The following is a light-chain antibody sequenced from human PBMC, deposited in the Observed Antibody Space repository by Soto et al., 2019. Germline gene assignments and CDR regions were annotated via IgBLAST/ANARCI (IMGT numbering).Light chain of an antibody. J-gene: IGLJ2*01. CDR2: DDD. V-gene: IGLV3-21*02. Sequence: SYELTQPPSMSVAPGQTARITCGGNNIGSKSVHWYQQKPGQAPVLVVYDDDDRPSGIPERFSGSNSGNTATLTISRVEAGDEADYYCQVWDSSSVVFGGGTKLTVL. CDR1: NIGSKS. CDR3: QVWDSSSVV.